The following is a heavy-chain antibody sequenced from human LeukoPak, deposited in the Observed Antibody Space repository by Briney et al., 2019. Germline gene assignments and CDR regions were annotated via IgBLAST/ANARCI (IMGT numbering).Heavy chain of an antibody. CDR1: GGLISISTHY. CDR3: ARSVRRGFNFDY. V-gene: IGHV4-39*01. D-gene: IGHD5-12*01. J-gene: IGHJ4*02. CDR2: VFYSGTT. Sequence: SETLSLTCSVSGGLISISTHYWGWIRQAPGKGLEWIGSVFYSGTTYFNPSFNSRLTISIDTSKNQFSLKLRSVTAADTAVYYCARSVRRGFNFDYWGQGTLVIVSS.